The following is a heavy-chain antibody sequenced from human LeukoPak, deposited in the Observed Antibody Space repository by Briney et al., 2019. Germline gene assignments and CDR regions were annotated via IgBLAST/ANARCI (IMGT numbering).Heavy chain of an antibody. J-gene: IGHJ4*02. V-gene: IGHV1-69*02. CDR2: IIPILGIA. Sequence: SVKLSCKASGGTFSSYTISWVRQAPGQGLEWMGRIIPILGIANYAQKFQGRVTITADKSTSTAYMELSSLRSEDTAVYYCARNPPPRGYSYGYGYEDYWGQGTLVTVSS. CDR3: ARNPPPRGYSYGYGYEDY. D-gene: IGHD5-18*01. CDR1: GGTFSSYT.